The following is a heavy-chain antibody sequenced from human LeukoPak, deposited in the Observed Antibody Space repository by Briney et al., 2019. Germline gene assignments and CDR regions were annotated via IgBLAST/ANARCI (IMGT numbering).Heavy chain of an antibody. CDR2: ISSSGSTI. Sequence: GGSLRLSCAASGFTFSSYEMNWVRQAPGKGLEWVSYISSSGSTIYYADSVKGRFTIPRDNAKNSLYLQMNSLRAEDTAVYYCARVSVWFGGPHGWFDPWGQGTLVTVSS. J-gene: IGHJ5*02. D-gene: IGHD3-10*01. CDR1: GFTFSSYE. V-gene: IGHV3-48*03. CDR3: ARVSVWFGGPHGWFDP.